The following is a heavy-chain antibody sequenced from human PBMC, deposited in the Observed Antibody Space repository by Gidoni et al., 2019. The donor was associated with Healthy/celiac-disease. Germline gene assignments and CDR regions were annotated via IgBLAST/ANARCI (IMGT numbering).Heavy chain of an antibody. V-gene: IGHV1-69*01. CDR1: GGTFSSSS. D-gene: IGHD2-15*01. J-gene: IGHJ6*02. CDR3: ARGCSGGSCYGYDGMDV. CDR2: IIPTFGTA. Sequence: QVQLVQSGAEVKKPGSSVKVYCTASGGTFSSSSISWVRQAPGQGREWMGGIIPTFGTANYAQKFQGRVTITADESTSTAYMELSSLRSEDTAVYYCARGCSGGSCYGYDGMDVWGQGTTVTVSS.